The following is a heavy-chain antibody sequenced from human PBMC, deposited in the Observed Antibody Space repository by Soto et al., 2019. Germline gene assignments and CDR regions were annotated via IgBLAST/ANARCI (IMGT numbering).Heavy chain of an antibody. J-gene: IGHJ5*02. CDR1: GYSFTSYW. CDR2: IYPGDSDT. V-gene: IGHV5-51*01. CDR3: AIRQTIFGVVNWFDP. Sequence: PGESLKISCKGSGYSFTSYWIGWVRQMPGKGLEWMGIIYPGDSDTRYSPSFQGQVTISADKSISTAYLQWSSLKASDTAMYYCAIRQTIFGVVNWFDPWGQGTLVTVSS. D-gene: IGHD3-3*01.